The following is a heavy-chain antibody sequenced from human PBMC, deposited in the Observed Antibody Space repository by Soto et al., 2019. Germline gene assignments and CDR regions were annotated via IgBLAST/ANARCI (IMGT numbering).Heavy chain of an antibody. CDR2: IIPIFGTA. Sequence: VKVSCKASGGTFSSYAISWVRQAPGQGLEWMGGIIPIFGTANYAQKFQGRVTITADESTSTAYMELSSLRSEDTAVYYCARGWVYSYGPRGDYYYGMDVWGQGTTVTVSS. J-gene: IGHJ6*02. CDR1: GGTFSSYA. D-gene: IGHD5-18*01. V-gene: IGHV1-69*01. CDR3: ARGWVYSYGPRGDYYYGMDV.